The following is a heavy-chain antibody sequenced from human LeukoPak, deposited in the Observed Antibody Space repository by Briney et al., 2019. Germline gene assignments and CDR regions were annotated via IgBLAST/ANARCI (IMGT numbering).Heavy chain of an antibody. Sequence: SETLSLTCTVSGYSISSGYYWGWIRQPPGKGLEWIGSIYHSGSTYYNPSLKSRVTISVDTFKNQFSLKLSSVTAADTAVYYCARVMIVVVAATPTGWFDPWGQGTLVTVSS. CDR3: ARVMIVVVAATPTGWFDP. V-gene: IGHV4-38-2*02. CDR2: IYHSGST. D-gene: IGHD2-15*01. CDR1: GYSISSGYY. J-gene: IGHJ5*02.